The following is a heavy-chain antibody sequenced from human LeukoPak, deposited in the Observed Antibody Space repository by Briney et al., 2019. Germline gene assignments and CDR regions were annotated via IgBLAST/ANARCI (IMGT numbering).Heavy chain of an antibody. Sequence: PSETLSLTCAVYGGSFSGYYWSWIRQPPGKGLEWIGEINHSGSTNYNPSLKSRVTISVDTSKSQFSLKLSSVTAADTAVYYCARGYCSSTSCYVFDSWGQGTLVTVSS. CDR1: GGSFSGYY. V-gene: IGHV4-34*01. CDR3: ARGYCSSTSCYVFDS. CDR2: INHSGST. D-gene: IGHD2-2*01. J-gene: IGHJ5*01.